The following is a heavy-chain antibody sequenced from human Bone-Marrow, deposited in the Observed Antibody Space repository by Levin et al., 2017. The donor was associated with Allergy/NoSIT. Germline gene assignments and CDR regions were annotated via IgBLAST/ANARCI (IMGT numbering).Heavy chain of an antibody. J-gene: IGHJ4*02. Sequence: GEFLKISCEASGITFSSHAMSWVRQAPGKGLEWVSHISGSGASNTYYTDSVKGRFTISRDNSKNSLYLQMNSLRVEDTAVYYCAKSDCGGDCHLLDYWGQGTLVTVSS. CDR3: AKSDCGGDCHLLDY. CDR2: ISGSGASNT. D-gene: IGHD2-21*02. CDR1: GITFSSHA. V-gene: IGHV3-23*01.